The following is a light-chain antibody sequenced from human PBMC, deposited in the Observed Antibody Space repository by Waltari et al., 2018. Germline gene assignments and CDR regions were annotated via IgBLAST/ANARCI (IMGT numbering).Light chain of an antibody. V-gene: IGKV3-20*01. CDR2: DTS. J-gene: IGKJ1*01. CDR3: QMYVRLPVT. Sequence: GRARQSVGRALAWYQQKPGQAPGLLIYDTSTRGTGIPDRFSGSGSGTDFSLTISRVEPEDFAVYYCQMYVRLPVTFGQGTKVEVK. CDR1: QSVGRA.